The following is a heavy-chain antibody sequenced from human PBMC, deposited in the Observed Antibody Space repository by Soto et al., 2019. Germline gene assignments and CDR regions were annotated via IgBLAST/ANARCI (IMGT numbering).Heavy chain of an antibody. J-gene: IGHJ4*02. CDR2: VYYSGST. D-gene: IGHD5-12*01. CDR1: GVSISSYY. CDR3: LRGYSVYDFTY. Sequence: SETLSLTCTVSGVSISSYYWSWIRQPPGKGLEWIGNVYYSGSTNYNPSLKSRVTISVDTSKNQFSLKLSSVTAADTAVYYCLRGYSVYDFTYWGQGILVTVSS. V-gene: IGHV4-59*01.